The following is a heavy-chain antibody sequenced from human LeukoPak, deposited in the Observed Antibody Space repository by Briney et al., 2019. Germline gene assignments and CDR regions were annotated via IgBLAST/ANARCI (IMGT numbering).Heavy chain of an antibody. J-gene: IGHJ4*02. V-gene: IGHV3-66*01. CDR2: LYSDGSI. Sequence: AGGSLRLSCAASGFTFSSYSMNWVRQAPGKGLEWLSVLYSDGSIYYADSVKGRFTISRDNSKNTLYLQMNSLRAEDTAVYYCATEPGIAVAGSGYWGQGTLVTVSS. CDR3: ATEPGIAVAGSGY. D-gene: IGHD6-19*01. CDR1: GFTFSSYS.